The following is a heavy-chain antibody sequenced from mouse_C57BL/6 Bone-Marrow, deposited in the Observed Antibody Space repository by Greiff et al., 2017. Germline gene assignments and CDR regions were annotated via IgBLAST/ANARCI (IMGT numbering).Heavy chain of an antibody. CDR2: ILPSIGRT. D-gene: IGHD1-1*01. Sequence: VQLQQSGSELRSPGSSVKLSCKDFDSEVFPIAYMSWVRQKPGHGFEWIGGILPSIGRTIYGEKFEDKATLDADTLSNTAYLELNSLTSEDSAIYYCARRGTDGSSSYWYFDVWGTGTTVTVSS. CDR1: DSEVFPIAY. J-gene: IGHJ1*03. V-gene: IGHV15-2*01. CDR3: ARRGTDGSSSYWYFDV.